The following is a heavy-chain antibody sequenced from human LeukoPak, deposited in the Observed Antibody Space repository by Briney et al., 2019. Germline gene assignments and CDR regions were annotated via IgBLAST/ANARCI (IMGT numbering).Heavy chain of an antibody. CDR1: GFTFSTSW. D-gene: IGHD1-1*01. J-gene: IGHJ4*02. V-gene: IGHV3-7*01. CDR2: INEDGSAK. Sequence: GGSLRLSCAASGFTFSTSWMSWVRQGPGKGLEWVANINEDGSAKYYVDSVKGRFTISRDNAKNSLYLQMNSLRAEDTALYYCARDVYNMGDFWGQGTLVTVSS. CDR3: ARDVYNMGDF.